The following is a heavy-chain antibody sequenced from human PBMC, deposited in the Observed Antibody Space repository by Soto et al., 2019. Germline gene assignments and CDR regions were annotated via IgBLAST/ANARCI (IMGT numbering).Heavy chain of an antibody. J-gene: IGHJ6*02. CDR3: AKGPRAPPPHDYGMDV. CDR1: GFTFSSYV. V-gene: IGHV3-23*01. CDR2: ISGSGGST. Sequence: EVQLLESGGGLVQPGGSLRLSCAASGFTFSSYVMNWFRQPPGKGLEWVSGISGSGGSTYYADSVKGRFTISRDNSKNTLYLQMNSLRAEDTAVYYCAKGPRAPPPHDYGMDVWGQGTTVTVSS.